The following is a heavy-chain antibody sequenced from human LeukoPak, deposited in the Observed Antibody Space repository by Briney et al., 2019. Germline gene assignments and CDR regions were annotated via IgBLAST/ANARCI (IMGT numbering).Heavy chain of an antibody. CDR1: GGSISSYY. J-gene: IGHJ5*02. D-gene: IGHD3-10*01. CDR2: SYYSGST. CDR3: ARVPITLIQGGFWFDP. Sequence: SETLSLTCTVSGGSISSYYWSWIRQPPGKGLEWIGYSYYSGSTNYNPSLKSRVSISVDTSKNQFSLRLSSVTAADTAVYYCARVPITLIQGGFWFDPWGQGTLVTVSS. V-gene: IGHV4-59*01.